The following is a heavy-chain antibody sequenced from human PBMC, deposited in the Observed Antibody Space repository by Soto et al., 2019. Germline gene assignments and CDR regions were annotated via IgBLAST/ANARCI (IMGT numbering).Heavy chain of an antibody. V-gene: IGHV1-18*01. CDR1: GYTFSRYG. J-gene: IGHJ4*02. D-gene: IGHD6-13*01. Sequence: QVQLVQSGAEVKKPGASVRVSCKASGYTFSRYGISWVRQAPGQGLEWMGWISGFNGNTKESEKLQDRVTLTTDTAANTAHMELRGLRSDDTAVYYCARASTYSTPWSVDNWGQGTLGTVSS. CDR2: ISGFNGNT. CDR3: ARASTYSTPWSVDN.